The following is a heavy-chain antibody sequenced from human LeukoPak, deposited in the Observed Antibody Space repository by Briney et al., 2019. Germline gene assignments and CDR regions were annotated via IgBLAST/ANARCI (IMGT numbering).Heavy chain of an antibody. CDR1: GFTFSSYA. CDR2: ISGSGGST. J-gene: IGHJ4*02. Sequence: GGSLRLSCAASGFTFSSYAMSWVRQAPGKGLEWVSAISGSGGSTYYADSVKGRFTISRDNSKNTLYLQMNSLRAEDTAVYYCGKTMIVVVIPYYFDYWGQGTLVTVSS. D-gene: IGHD3-22*01. CDR3: GKTMIVVVIPYYFDY. V-gene: IGHV3-23*01.